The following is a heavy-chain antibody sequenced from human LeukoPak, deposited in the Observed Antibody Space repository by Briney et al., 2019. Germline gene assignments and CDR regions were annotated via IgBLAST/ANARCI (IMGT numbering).Heavy chain of an antibody. Sequence: GASVKVSCKASGYTFTSYGISWVRQAPGQGIEWVGWIIAYNGNTNYAQKLQGRVTMTTDTSTSTAYMELRSLRSDDTAVYYCARGLEVDFWSGYYWFNLYFDYWGQGTLVTVSS. D-gene: IGHD3-3*01. CDR1: GYTFTSYG. CDR3: ARGLEVDFWSGYYWFNLYFDY. CDR2: IIAYNGNT. J-gene: IGHJ4*02. V-gene: IGHV1-18*01.